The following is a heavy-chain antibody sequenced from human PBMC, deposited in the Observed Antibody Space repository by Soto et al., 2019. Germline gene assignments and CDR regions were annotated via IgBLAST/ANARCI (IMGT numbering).Heavy chain of an antibody. CDR1: GYTFTSYD. D-gene: IGHD6-13*01. CDR3: ARGFPYSSSWHTNYYYYTDV. J-gene: IGHJ6*03. V-gene: IGHV1-8*01. Sequence: AAVKVSCKASGYTFTSYDINWVRQATGQGLEWMGWMNPNSGNTGYAQKFQGRVTMTRNTSISTAYMELSSLRSEDTAVYYCARGFPYSSSWHTNYYYYTDVWGKGTTVTVSS. CDR2: MNPNSGNT.